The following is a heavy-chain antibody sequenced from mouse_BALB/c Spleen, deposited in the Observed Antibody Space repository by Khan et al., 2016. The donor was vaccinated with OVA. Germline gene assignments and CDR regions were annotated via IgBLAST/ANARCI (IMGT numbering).Heavy chain of an antibody. CDR2: IWSDGST. Sequence: QVRLQQSGPGLVAPSQSLSITCTISGFSLTNYGVHWVRQPPGKGLEWLVVIWSDGSTSYNSALKSRLIISKDNSKSQVFLKMNSLQTDDTAMYYCARQPYYHYYIMYYWGQGTSVTVSS. CDR3: ARQPYYHYYIMYY. D-gene: IGHD2-10*01. J-gene: IGHJ4*01. CDR1: GFSLTNYG. V-gene: IGHV2-6-1*01.